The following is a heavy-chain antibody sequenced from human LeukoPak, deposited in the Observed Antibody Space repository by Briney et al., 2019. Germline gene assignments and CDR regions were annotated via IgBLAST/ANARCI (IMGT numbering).Heavy chain of an antibody. D-gene: IGHD3-10*01. V-gene: IGHV4-34*01. CDR3: AKRYYYNLGSFPFDF. Sequence: SETLSLTCAVSSGPFSGYFWSWIRQSSGKGLEGIGEIHNSGTTNYNPSLNSRVTISEDTSKHQFYLNLSSETAADTAVYYCAKRYYYNLGSFPFDFWGQGTLVTVSS. J-gene: IGHJ4*02. CDR2: IHNSGTT. CDR1: SGPFSGYF.